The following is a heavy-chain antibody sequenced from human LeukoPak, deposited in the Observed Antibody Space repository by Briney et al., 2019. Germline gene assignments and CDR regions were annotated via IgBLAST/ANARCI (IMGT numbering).Heavy chain of an antibody. D-gene: IGHD6-13*01. CDR1: GFTFSNYA. Sequence: GVSLSLSCAASGFTFSNYAMSWVRQAPGQGLEWVSVISGTGGSTYYADSVKGRFTISRDNSKNTLYLQMNSLRAEDTAVYYCASPLWSSSWYYFDHWGQGTLVTVSS. J-gene: IGHJ4*02. CDR3: ASPLWSSSWYYFDH. CDR2: ISGTGGST. V-gene: IGHV3-23*01.